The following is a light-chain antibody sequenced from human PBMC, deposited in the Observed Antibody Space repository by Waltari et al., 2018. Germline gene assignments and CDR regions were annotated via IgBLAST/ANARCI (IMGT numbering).Light chain of an antibody. V-gene: IGKV3-20*01. J-gene: IGKJ4*01. CDR1: QSVKSNE. CDR3: QQYGTPLT. CDR2: DTS. Sequence: DIVLTQSPGTLSLSPGDSATLSSLASQSVKSNELAWSQQKPGQAPRILIYDTSTRATGIPDRFSGSGFGTDFSLTISRLEAEDFVLYYCQQYGTPLTFGGGTKVEIK.